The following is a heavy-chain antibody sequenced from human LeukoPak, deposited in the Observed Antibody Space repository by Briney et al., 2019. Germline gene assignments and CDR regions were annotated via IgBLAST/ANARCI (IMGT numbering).Heavy chain of an antibody. D-gene: IGHD3-22*01. J-gene: IGHJ4*02. CDR2: IYYSGST. V-gene: IGHV4-59*01. Sequence: SETLSLTCTVSGGSISSYYWSWIRQPPGKGLEWIGYIYYSGSTNYNPSLKSRVTISVDTSKNQFSLKLSSVTAADTAVHYCARRRFSSGYYYWGQGTLVTVSS. CDR3: ARRRFSSGYYY. CDR1: GGSISSYY.